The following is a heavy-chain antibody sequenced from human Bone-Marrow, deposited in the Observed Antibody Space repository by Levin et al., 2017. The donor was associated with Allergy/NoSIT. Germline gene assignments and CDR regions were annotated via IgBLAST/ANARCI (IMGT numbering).Heavy chain of an antibody. D-gene: IGHD6-19*01. Sequence: GESLKISCAGSGFTFSRFAMSWVRQAPGKGLEWVASINNGGNAYYADSVMGRFTISMDTSKGTLDLQMDSLRAEDSAVYYCAKDHQSSGWPTFDSWGQGTLVTVSS. J-gene: IGHJ4*02. V-gene: IGHV3-23*01. CDR2: INNGGNA. CDR1: GFTFSRFA. CDR3: AKDHQSSGWPTFDS.